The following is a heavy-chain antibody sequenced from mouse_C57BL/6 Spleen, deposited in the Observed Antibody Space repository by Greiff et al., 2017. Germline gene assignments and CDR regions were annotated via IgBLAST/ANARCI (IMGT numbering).Heavy chain of an antibody. CDR2: IHPNSGST. J-gene: IGHJ2*01. Sequence: QVQLQQPGAELVKPGASVKLSCKASGYTFTSYWMHWVKQRPGQGLEWIGMIHPNSGSTNYNEKFKSKATLTVDKSSSTAYMQLSSLTSEDSAVYYCAREGITTVVATVDYWGQGTTLTVSS. D-gene: IGHD1-1*01. CDR1: GYTFTSYW. CDR3: AREGITTVVATVDY. V-gene: IGHV1-64*01.